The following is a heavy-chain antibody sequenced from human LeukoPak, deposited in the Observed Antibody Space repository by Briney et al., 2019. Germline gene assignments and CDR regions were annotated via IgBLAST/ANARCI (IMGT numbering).Heavy chain of an antibody. CDR3: TTDPVDTAMVVDY. CDR2: IKSKTDGGTT. D-gene: IGHD5-18*01. J-gene: IGHJ4*02. CDR1: GFTFSSYA. V-gene: IGHV3-15*01. Sequence: GGSLRLSCAASGFTFSSYAMTWVRQAPGKGLEWVGRIKSKTDGGTTDYAAPVKGRFTISRDDSKNTLYLQMNSLKTEDTAVYYCTTDPVDTAMVVDYWGQGTLVTVSS.